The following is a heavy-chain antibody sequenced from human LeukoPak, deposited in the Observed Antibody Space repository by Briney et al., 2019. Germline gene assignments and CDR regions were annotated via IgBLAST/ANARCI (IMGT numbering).Heavy chain of an antibody. D-gene: IGHD5-12*01. CDR3: AKAPDIVATPYYFDY. Sequence: GGSLRLSCAASGFTFSSYAMSWVRQAPGKGLEWVSDISGSGGTTYYADSVKGRFTISRDNSKNTLYLQMNSLRAEDTAVYYCAKAPDIVATPYYFDYWGYGTLVTVSS. CDR1: GFTFSSYA. J-gene: IGHJ4*01. V-gene: IGHV3-23*01. CDR2: ISGSGGTT.